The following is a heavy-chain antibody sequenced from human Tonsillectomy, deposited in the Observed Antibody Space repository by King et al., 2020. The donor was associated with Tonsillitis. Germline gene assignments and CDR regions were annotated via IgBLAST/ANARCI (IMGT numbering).Heavy chain of an antibody. CDR3: ARAVTEWELLSNWFDP. CDR2: IYYSGST. J-gene: IGHJ5*02. Sequence: QLQESGPGLVKPSETLSLTCTVSGGSFSSTSYYWGWIRQPPGKGLEWIGSIYYSGSTYYNPSLKSRVTISVDTSKNQFSLKLSSVTAADTAVYYCARAVTEWELLSNWFDPWGQGTLVTVSS. D-gene: IGHD1-26*01. V-gene: IGHV4-39*01. CDR1: GGSFSSTSYY.